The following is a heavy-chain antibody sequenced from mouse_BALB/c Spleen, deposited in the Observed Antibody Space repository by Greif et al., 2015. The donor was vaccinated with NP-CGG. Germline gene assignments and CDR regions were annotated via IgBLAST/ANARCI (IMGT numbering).Heavy chain of an antibody. V-gene: IGHV3-2*02. CDR1: GYSITSDYA. J-gene: IGHJ3*01. CDR2: ISYSGST. CDR3: ARREDYDGYYWFAY. Sequence: EVKLQESGPGLVKPSQSLSLTCTVTGYSITSDYAWNWIRQFPGNKLEWMGYISYSGSTSYNPSLKSRISITRDTSKNQFFLQLNSVTTEDTATYYCARREDYDGYYWFAYWGQGTLVTVSA. D-gene: IGHD2-3*01.